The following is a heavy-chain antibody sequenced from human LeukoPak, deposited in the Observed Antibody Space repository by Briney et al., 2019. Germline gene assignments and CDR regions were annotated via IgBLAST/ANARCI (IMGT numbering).Heavy chain of an antibody. CDR1: GFTFSDYY. D-gene: IGHD5-24*01. CDR2: ISSSGRTS. J-gene: IGHJ6*03. CDR3: ARDPFMGGYNSHYMDV. Sequence: GGSLRLSCAASGFTFSDYYMSWIRQAPGKGLEWVSYISSSGRTSYYADSVKGRFTISRDNANNSLYLQMNSLRAEDTAVYYCARDPFMGGYNSHYMDVWGKGTTVTVSS. V-gene: IGHV3-11*01.